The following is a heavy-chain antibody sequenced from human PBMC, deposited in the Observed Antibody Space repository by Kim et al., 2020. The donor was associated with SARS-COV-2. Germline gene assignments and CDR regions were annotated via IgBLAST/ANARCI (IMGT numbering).Heavy chain of an antibody. CDR1: GFTFSNAW. D-gene: IGHD3-16*02. Sequence: GGSLRLSCAASGFTFSNAWMSWVRQAPGKGLEWVGRIKSKTDGGTTDYAAPVKGRFTISRDDSKNTLYLQMNSLKTEDTAVYYCTTSPYYDYVWGSYRDYYYYGMDVWGQGTTVTVSS. J-gene: IGHJ6*02. CDR3: TTSPYYDYVWGSYRDYYYYGMDV. V-gene: IGHV3-15*01. CDR2: IKSKTDGGTT.